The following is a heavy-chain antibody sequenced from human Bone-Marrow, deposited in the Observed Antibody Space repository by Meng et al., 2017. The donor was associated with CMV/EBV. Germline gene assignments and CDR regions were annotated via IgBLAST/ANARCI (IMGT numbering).Heavy chain of an antibody. CDR1: GGSVSSGSYY. CDR3: ARDYCSSTSCQDY. Sequence: GSLRLSCTVSGGSVSSGSYYWSWIRQPPGKGLEWIGYIYYSGSTNYNPSLKSRVTISVDTSKNQFSLKLSSVTAADTAVYYCARDYCSSTSCQDYWGQGTLVTVSS. CDR2: IYYSGST. V-gene: IGHV4-61*01. J-gene: IGHJ4*02. D-gene: IGHD2-2*01.